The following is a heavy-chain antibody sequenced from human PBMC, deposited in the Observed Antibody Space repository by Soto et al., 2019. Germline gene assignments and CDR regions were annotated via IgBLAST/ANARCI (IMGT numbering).Heavy chain of an antibody. Sequence: SVKVSCKASGGTFSSYAISWVRQAPGQGLEWMGGIIPIFGTANYAQKVQGRVTMTADESTSTAYMELSSLRSEDTAVYYCARDNASNYDWFDPWGQGTLVTVS. V-gene: IGHV1-69*13. CDR1: GGTFSSYA. CDR2: IIPIFGTA. CDR3: ARDNASNYDWFDP. D-gene: IGHD4-4*01. J-gene: IGHJ5*02.